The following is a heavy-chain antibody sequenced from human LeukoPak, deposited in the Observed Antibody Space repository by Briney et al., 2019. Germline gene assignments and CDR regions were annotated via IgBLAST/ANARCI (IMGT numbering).Heavy chain of an antibody. V-gene: IGHV3-7*01. CDR3: ARGGTWDLDY. CDR1: GFTFSTYW. Sequence: GGSLRLSCAASGFTFSTYWMAWVRQAPGKGLECVANIKPDGSEKYYVDSVEGRFTISRDNAKNSLYLQMNSLRAEDTALYYCARGGTWDLDYWGQGTPVTVSS. CDR2: IKPDGSEK. D-gene: IGHD1-1*01. J-gene: IGHJ4*02.